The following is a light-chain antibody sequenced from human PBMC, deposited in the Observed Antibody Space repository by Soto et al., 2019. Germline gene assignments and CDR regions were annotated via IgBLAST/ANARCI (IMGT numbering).Light chain of an antibody. CDR2: DAS. Sequence: EVVLTQSPATLSLSPGERATLSCRASQSISNSLAWYQQKPGQAPRLLIYDASTRATGIPARFGGSGSGTDFTLTISSLEPEDFADYYCQQCRNWPWTFGQGTKVEIK. CDR3: QQCRNWPWT. J-gene: IGKJ1*01. CDR1: QSISNS. V-gene: IGKV3-11*01.